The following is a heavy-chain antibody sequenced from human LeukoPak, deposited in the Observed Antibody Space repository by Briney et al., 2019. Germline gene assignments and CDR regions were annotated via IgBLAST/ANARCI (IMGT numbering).Heavy chain of an antibody. D-gene: IGHD2-15*01. CDR2: ISGSGGST. CDR1: GFTFSTYA. Sequence: GGSLRLSCAASGFTFSTYAMTWVRQAPGKGLEWVSVISGSGGSTYYADSVKGRCTLSRDNSKHNIYLQMNSLRVEDTAVYYCAKSIGGVVVVAADYWGQGTLVTVSS. CDR3: AKSIGGVVVVAADY. J-gene: IGHJ4*02. V-gene: IGHV3-23*01.